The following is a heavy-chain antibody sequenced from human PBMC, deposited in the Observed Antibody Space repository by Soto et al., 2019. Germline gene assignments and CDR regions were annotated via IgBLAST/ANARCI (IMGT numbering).Heavy chain of an antibody. J-gene: IGHJ5*02. CDR2: IESDGSSP. V-gene: IGHV3-74*01. CDR3: AQSNWIDP. CDR1: GFTFSSYW. Sequence: GGSRLSCAASGFTFSSYWMHWVRQAPGKGLVWVSRIESDGSSPIYADSVKGRFTISRDNAKNTLYLQMNSLRAEDTAVYYCAQSNWIDPWGPGTLVTVS.